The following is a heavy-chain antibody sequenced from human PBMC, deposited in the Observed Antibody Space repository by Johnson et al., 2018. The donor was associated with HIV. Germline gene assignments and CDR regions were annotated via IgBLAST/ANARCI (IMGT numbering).Heavy chain of an antibody. CDR2: IRYDGSNK. CDR1: GFTFSSYG. J-gene: IGHJ3*02. Sequence: VQLLESGGGVVQPGGSLRLSCAASGFTFSSYGMHWVRQAPGKGLEWVAFIRYDGSNKYYADSVKGRFTISRDNSKNTLYLQMNSLRAEDTAVYYCARGCGGDCAHQEAFDIWGQGTMVTVSS. D-gene: IGHD2-21*02. V-gene: IGHV3-30*02. CDR3: ARGCGGDCAHQEAFDI.